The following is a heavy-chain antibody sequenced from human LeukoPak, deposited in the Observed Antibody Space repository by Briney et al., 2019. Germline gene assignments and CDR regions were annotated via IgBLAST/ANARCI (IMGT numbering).Heavy chain of an antibody. CDR1: GGTFSSYA. CDR3: ARDRGEWYDSSGYYGD. CDR2: IIPILGIA. D-gene: IGHD3-22*01. V-gene: IGHV1-69*04. J-gene: IGHJ4*02. Sequence: SVKGSCKASGGTFSSYAISWGRQAPGQGLEWMGRIIPILGIANYAQKFQGRVTITADKSTSTAYMELSSLRSEDTAVYYCARDRGEWYDSSGYYGDWGQGTLVTVSS.